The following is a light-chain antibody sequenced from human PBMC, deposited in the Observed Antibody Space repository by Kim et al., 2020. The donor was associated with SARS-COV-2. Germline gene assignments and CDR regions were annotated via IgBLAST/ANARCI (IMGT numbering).Light chain of an antibody. J-gene: IGKJ2*01. CDR3: QQSLTTPYS. CDR2: ATS. CDR1: RSVRTY. Sequence: GDSVTITCRTSRSVRTYLNWYQQKPGKAPKILISATSNLHTGVPSRFSGSGSGTEFTLAISSLQPEDFATYFCQQSLTTPYSFGQGTKLEI. V-gene: IGKV1-39*01.